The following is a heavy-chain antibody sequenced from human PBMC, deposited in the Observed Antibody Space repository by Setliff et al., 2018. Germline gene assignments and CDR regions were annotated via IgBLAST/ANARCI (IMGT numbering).Heavy chain of an antibody. V-gene: IGHV1-18*01. Sequence: GASVKVSCKASGYIFNTFGISWVRQAPGQGLEWMGWISAYNGNTKYAQKLQGRVTMATDISTSTAYMELRSLRSDDTAVYYCARGGYSYGYDHGFDIWGQGTMVTV. CDR2: ISAYNGNT. D-gene: IGHD5-18*01. J-gene: IGHJ3*02. CDR3: ARGGYSYGYDHGFDI. CDR1: GYIFNTFG.